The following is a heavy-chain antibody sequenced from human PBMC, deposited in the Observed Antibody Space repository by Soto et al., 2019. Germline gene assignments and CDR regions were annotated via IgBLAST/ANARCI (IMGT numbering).Heavy chain of an antibody. CDR3: ARDLNVAYYYGMDV. CDR1: GYTFTGYY. V-gene: IGHV1-2*04. CDR2: INPNSGGT. J-gene: IGHJ6*02. Sequence: ASVKVSCKASGYTFTGYYMHWVRQAPGQGLEWMGWINPNSGGTNYAQKFQGWVTMTRDTSISTAYMELSRLRSDDTAVYYCARDLNVAYYYGMDVWGQGTTVTVYS.